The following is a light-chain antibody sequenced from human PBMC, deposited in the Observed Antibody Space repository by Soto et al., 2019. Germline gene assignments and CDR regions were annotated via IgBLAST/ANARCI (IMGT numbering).Light chain of an antibody. CDR3: QSYDSSLSVV. J-gene: IGLJ2*01. V-gene: IGLV1-40*01. CDR2: GNN. Sequence: QSVLTQPPSVSGAPGQRVTISCTGSSSNIGAGYDLHWYQQLPGTAPKLLIYGNNNRPSGVPDRFSGSKSGTSASLAITGLQAEDEADYYCQSYDSSLSVVFGGGTKVTVL. CDR1: SSNIGAGYD.